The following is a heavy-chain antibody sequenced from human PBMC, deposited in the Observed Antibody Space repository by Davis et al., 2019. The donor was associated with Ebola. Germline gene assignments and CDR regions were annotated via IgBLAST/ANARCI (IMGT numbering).Heavy chain of an antibody. CDR2: IVVGSGNT. CDR3: AASAGTVGKFDF. D-gene: IGHD1-14*01. J-gene: IGHJ4*02. CDR1: GFTFSASA. V-gene: IGHV1-58*01. Sequence: AASVKVSCKAFGFTFSASAVQWVRQARGQRLEWIGSIVVGSGNTNYAQQFRQRLTMTRDMSTSTVYMKLRSLRFDDTAVYYCAASAGTVGKFDFWGQGTVVTVS.